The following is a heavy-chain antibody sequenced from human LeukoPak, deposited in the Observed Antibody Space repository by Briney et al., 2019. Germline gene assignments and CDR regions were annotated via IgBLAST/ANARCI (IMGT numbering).Heavy chain of an antibody. Sequence: ASVKVSCKASGYTFTSYAMNWVRQAPGQGLEWMGWMNTNTGNPTYAQGFTGRFVFSLDTSVSTAYLQISSLKAEDTAVYYCARDRITMVRGVINNWFDPWGQGTLVTVSS. V-gene: IGHV7-4-1*02. D-gene: IGHD3-10*01. CDR2: MNTNTGNP. CDR1: GYTFTSYA. CDR3: ARDRITMVRGVINNWFDP. J-gene: IGHJ5*02.